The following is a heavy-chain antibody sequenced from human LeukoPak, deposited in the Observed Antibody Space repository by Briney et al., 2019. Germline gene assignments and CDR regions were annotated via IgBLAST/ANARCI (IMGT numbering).Heavy chain of an antibody. CDR1: GYSFPNYW. V-gene: IGHV5-51*01. CDR3: ARGPYAYTSSATLGSYNWFDP. CDR2: IYPGDSHT. Sequence: GESLKISCKGSGYSFPNYWIGWVRQMPGKGLEWMGIIYPGDSHTRYSPSFQDQVTISVDKSIRTAYLHWSSLKASDTAMYYCARGPYAYTSSATLGSYNWFDPWGQGSLVTASS. J-gene: IGHJ5*02. D-gene: IGHD2-2*02.